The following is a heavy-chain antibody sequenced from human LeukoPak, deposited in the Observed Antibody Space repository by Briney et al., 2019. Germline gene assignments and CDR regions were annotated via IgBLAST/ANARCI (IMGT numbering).Heavy chain of an antibody. Sequence: GGSLRLSCAASGFTFSSHSINWVRQAPGKGLEWVSYISTRSTTIYYADSVKGRFTISRDNTKNSVYLQMSSLRAEDTGVYYCATTLNIATPGHLWGQGALVTVSS. CDR1: GFTFSSHS. CDR3: ATTLNIATPGHL. D-gene: IGHD6-13*01. CDR2: ISTRSTTI. J-gene: IGHJ4*02. V-gene: IGHV3-48*04.